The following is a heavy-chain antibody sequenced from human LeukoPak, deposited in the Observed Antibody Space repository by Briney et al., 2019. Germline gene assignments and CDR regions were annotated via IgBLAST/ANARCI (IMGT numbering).Heavy chain of an antibody. D-gene: IGHD2-21*02. CDR3: ARSEVEYCGGDCYSRYFQH. V-gene: IGHV3-48*03. J-gene: IGHJ1*01. CDR2: ISSSGSTI. Sequence: PGGSLRLSCVASGFIFNSNAMIWVRQAPGKGLEWVSYISSSGSTIYYADSVKGRFTISRDNAKNSLYLQMNSLRAEDTAVYYCARSEVEYCGGDCYSRYFQHWGQGTLVTVSS. CDR1: GFIFNSNA.